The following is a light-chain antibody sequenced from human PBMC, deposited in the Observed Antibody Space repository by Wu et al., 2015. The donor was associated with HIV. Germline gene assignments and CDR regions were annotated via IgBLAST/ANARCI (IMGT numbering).Light chain of an antibody. J-gene: IGKJ1*01. CDR1: QSISNN. V-gene: IGKV3-15*01. CDR3: QQYYNWPPWT. Sequence: ERVMTQSPATLSVSPGERATLSCRASQSISNNLAWYQHKSGQAPRLLIYGASTRATGIPARFSGSGSGTEFTLTISSLQSEDFAVYYCQQYYNWPPWTFGQGTKVEIK. CDR2: GAS.